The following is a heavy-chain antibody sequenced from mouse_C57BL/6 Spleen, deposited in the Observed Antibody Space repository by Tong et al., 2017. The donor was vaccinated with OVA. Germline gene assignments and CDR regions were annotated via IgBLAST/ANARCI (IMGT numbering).Heavy chain of an antibody. D-gene: IGHD1-1*01. V-gene: IGHV1-53*01. Sequence: VQLQESGTELVKPGASVKLSCKASGYTFTSYWMHWVKQRPGQGLEWIGNINPSNGGTNYNEKFKSKATLTVDKSSSTAYMQLSSLTSEAPAVYYCARDYYGSSWGYYFDYWGKGTTLTVSS. CDR2: INPSNGGT. J-gene: IGHJ2*01. CDR3: ARDYYGSSWGYYFDY. CDR1: GYTFTSYW.